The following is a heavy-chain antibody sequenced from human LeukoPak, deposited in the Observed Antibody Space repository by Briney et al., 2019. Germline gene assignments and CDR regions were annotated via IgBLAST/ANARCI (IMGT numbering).Heavy chain of an antibody. CDR2: IYSGGST. J-gene: IGHJ4*02. CDR3: ARDLGYQLLSPFDY. V-gene: IGHV3-66*01. CDR1: GFTVSSNY. D-gene: IGHD2-2*01. Sequence: GGSPRLSCAASGFTVSSNYMSWVRQAPGKGLEWVSVIYSGGSTYYADSVKGRFTISRDNSKNTLYLQMNSLRAEDTAVYYCARDLGYQLLSPFDYWGQGTLVTVSS.